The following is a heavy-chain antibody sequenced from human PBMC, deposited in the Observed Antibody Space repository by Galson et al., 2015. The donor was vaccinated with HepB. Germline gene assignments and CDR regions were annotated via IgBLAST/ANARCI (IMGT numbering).Heavy chain of an antibody. D-gene: IGHD2-2*01. V-gene: IGHV1-58*01. Sequence: SVKVSCKASGFTFTSSAVQWVRQARGQRLEWIGWIVVGSGNTNYAQKFQERVTITRDMSTSTAYMELSSLRSEDTAVYYCAAGRGRYCSSTSCSYYGMDVWGQGTTVTVSS. CDR1: GFTFTSSA. CDR2: IVVGSGNT. CDR3: AAGRGRYCSSTSCSYYGMDV. J-gene: IGHJ6*02.